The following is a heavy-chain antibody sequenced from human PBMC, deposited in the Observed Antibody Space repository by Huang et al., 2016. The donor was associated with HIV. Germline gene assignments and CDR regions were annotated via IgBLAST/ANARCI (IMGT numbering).Heavy chain of an antibody. CDR1: GGSFRNFA. D-gene: IGHD3-22*01. CDR2: VIPTLGTA. J-gene: IGHJ4*02. CDR3: ATVYYYDTSGPQRGYFDN. V-gene: IGHV1-69*01. Sequence: QVQLVQSGAEVKKPGSSVKVSCMASGGSFRNFAIGWVRQAPGQGLAWMGGVIPTLGTANYEKRNQGRGTIIAYVTTSRGYMELSSVGSEDTAVYYCATVYYYDTSGPQRGYFDNWGQGTLVTVAS.